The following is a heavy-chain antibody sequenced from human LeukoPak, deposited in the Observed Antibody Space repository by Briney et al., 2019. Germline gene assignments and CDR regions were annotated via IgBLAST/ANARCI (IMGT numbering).Heavy chain of an antibody. J-gene: IGHJ4*02. CDR2: IIPIFGTA. Sequence: SVKVSCKASGGTFSSYAISWVRQAPGQGLEWMGRIIPIFGTANYAQKFQGRVTITTGESTSTAYMELSSLRSEDTAVYYCARARKRYSSSWYFDYWGQGTLVTVSS. V-gene: IGHV1-69*05. CDR3: ARARKRYSSSWYFDY. CDR1: GGTFSSYA. D-gene: IGHD6-13*01.